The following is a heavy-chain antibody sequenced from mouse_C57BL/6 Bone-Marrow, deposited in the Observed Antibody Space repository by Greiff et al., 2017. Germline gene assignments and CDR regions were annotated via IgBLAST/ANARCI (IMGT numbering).Heavy chain of an antibody. CDR1: GYTFTSYW. CDR3: ARNYWAMDY. V-gene: IGHV1-72*01. CDR2: IGPNSGGT. D-gene: IGHD2-1*01. J-gene: IGHJ4*01. Sequence: QVQLQQPGAELVKPGASVQLSCKASGYTFTSYWLHWVKQRPGRGLEWIGRIGPNSGGTKYTEKFKSKATLTVDKPSSTAYMQLSSLTSEDSAVYYCARNYWAMDYWGQGTSVTVSS.